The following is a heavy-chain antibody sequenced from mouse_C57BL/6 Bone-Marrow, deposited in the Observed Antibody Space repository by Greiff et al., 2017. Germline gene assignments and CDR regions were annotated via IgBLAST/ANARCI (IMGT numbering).Heavy chain of an antibody. V-gene: IGHV1-55*01. CDR1: GYTFTSYW. CDR2: IYPGSGST. CDR3: ARPYYSNYWYFDV. D-gene: IGHD2-5*01. J-gene: IGHJ1*03. Sequence: VQLQQSGAELVKPGASVKMSCTASGYTFTSYWITWVQQRPGQGLEWLGEIYPGSGSTNYNEKFKSKATLTVDTSSRTAYMQLSSLTSEDSAVDYCARPYYSNYWYFDVWGTGTTVTVSS.